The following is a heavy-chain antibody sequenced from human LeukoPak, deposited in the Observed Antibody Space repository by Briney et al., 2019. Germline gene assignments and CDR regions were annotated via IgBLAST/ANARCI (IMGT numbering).Heavy chain of an antibody. CDR3: AREDNSGYGSMSY. Sequence: PGGSLRLSCAASGFTFSSYSMNWVRQAPGKGLEWVSSISSSSSYIYYADSVKGRFTTSRDNAKNSLYLQVNSLRAEDTAVYYCAREDNSGYGSMSYWGQGTLVTVSS. J-gene: IGHJ4*02. CDR1: GFTFSSYS. D-gene: IGHD5-12*01. V-gene: IGHV3-21*01. CDR2: ISSSSSYI.